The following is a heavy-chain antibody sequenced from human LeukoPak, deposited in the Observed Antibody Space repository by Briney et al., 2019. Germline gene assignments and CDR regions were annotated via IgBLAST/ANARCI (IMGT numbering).Heavy chain of an antibody. J-gene: IGHJ3*02. CDR2: IYYSGST. Sequence: SETLSLTCTVSGGSISSYYWSWIRQPPGKGLEWIGYIYYSGSTNYNPSLKSRVTISVDTSKNQFSLKLSSVTAADTAVYYCARGATVWGWAFDIWGQGTMVTVSS. V-gene: IGHV4-59*01. CDR1: GGSISSYY. D-gene: IGHD4-11*01. CDR3: ARGATVWGWAFDI.